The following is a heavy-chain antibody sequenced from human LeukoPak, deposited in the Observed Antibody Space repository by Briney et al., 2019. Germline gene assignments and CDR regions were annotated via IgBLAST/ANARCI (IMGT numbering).Heavy chain of an antibody. CDR3: ATISSGWYYFDY. Sequence: GGSLRLSCAASGFTFSSSAMHWVRQAPVTGLEYVSGISSNGGITYYANSVKGRFTISRDNSKNTLYIEMNSLRVEDTAVYYCATISSGWYYFDYWGQGTLVTVSS. D-gene: IGHD6-19*01. J-gene: IGHJ4*02. V-gene: IGHV3-64*01. CDR1: GFTFSSSA. CDR2: ISSNGGIT.